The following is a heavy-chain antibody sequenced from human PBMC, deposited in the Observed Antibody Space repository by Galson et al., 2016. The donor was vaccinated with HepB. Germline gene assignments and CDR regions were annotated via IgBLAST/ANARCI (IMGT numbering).Heavy chain of an antibody. V-gene: IGHV1-69*04. J-gene: IGHJ4*02. CDR1: GYTFTNHD. Sequence: SVKVSCKASGYTFTNHDITWGRQAPGQGIEWMGRIIPILDITNSAQKFQGRVTIAADKSTSTAYMELSSLRSEDTAVYYCARDRGGDGVQREGEGYWGQGTLVTVSS. D-gene: IGHD2-21*02. CDR2: IIPILDIT. CDR3: ARDRGGDGVQREGEGY.